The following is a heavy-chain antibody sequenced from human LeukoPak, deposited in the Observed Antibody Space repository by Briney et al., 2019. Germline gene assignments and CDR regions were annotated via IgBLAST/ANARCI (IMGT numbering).Heavy chain of an antibody. D-gene: IGHD3-22*01. J-gene: IGHJ4*02. CDR3: ARSYYYDSSGYYAL. CDR1: GYTFTGYY. CDR2: INPNSGGT. Sequence: GASVKVSCKASGYTFTGYYTHWVRQAPGQGLEWMGRINPNSGGTNYAQKFQGRVTMTRDTSISTAYMELSRLRSDDTAVYYCARSYYYDSSGYYALWGQGTLVTVSS. V-gene: IGHV1-2*06.